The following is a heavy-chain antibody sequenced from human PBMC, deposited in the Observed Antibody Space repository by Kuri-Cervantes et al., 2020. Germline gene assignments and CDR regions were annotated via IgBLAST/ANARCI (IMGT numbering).Heavy chain of an antibody. Sequence: GGSLRLSCAASGFTFSSYSMNWVRQAPGKGLEWVSYISSGSSTIYYADSVKGRFTISRDNAKNSLYLQMNSLRDEDTAVYYCARATAVAGRRPYDYWGQGTLVTVSS. CDR2: ISSGSSTI. D-gene: IGHD6-19*01. J-gene: IGHJ4*02. CDR3: ARATAVAGRRPYDY. V-gene: IGHV3-48*02. CDR1: GFTFSSYS.